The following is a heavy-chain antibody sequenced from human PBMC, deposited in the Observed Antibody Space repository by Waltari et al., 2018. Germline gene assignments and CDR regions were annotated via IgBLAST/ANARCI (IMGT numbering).Heavy chain of an antibody. Sequence: EVQLVESGGSLVQPGGSLRLSCAVSGLTLTNRWMNWVRQAPGKGLEWVANIKGDGSEKYFVDSVKGRFTISADNTKNSFYLQRNNLRAEDTAVYYCASSRGWIMDVWGKGTSVTISS. V-gene: IGHV3-7*01. D-gene: IGHD6-19*01. CDR2: IKGDGSEK. J-gene: IGHJ6*03. CDR3: ASSRGWIMDV. CDR1: GLTLTNRW.